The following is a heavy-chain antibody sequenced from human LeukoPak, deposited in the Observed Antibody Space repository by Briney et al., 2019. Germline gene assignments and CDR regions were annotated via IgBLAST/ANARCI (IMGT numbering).Heavy chain of an antibody. CDR1: GFTFSSYA. V-gene: IGHV3-23*01. J-gene: IGHJ3*02. CDR2: ISGSGGST. Sequence: PGGSLRLSCAASGFTFSSYAMSWVRQAPGKGLEWVSAISGSGGSTYYADSVKGRFTISRDNSKNTLYLQMGSLGAEDMAVYYCARQFLRGSGSYSAFDIWGQGTMVTVSS. D-gene: IGHD3-10*01. CDR3: ARQFLRGSGSYSAFDI.